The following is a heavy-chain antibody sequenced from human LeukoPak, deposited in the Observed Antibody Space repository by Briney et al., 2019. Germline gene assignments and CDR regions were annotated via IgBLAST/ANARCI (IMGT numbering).Heavy chain of an antibody. V-gene: IGHV3-64D*09. CDR2: ISDSGGRT. J-gene: IGHJ6*02. CDR1: GFPFSSYA. Sequence: GGSLRLSCSASGFPFSSYAMHWVRQAPGKGLEYVSAISDSGGRTYYADSVKGRFTISRDNSKNTLYLQMSSLRAEDTAVYFCVRGYSFGPYGMDIWGQGTTVTVSS. CDR3: VRGYSFGPYGMDI. D-gene: IGHD2-15*01.